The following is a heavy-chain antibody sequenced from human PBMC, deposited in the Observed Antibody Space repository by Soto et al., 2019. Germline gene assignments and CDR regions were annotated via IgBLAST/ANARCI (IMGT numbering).Heavy chain of an antibody. J-gene: IGHJ4*02. Sequence: PGGSLRLSCAASGFTFSSYAMSWVRQAPGKGLEWVSAISGSGGSTYYADSVKGRFTISRDNSKNTLYLQMNSLRAEDMAVYYCAKDYTGIAVADTFDYWGQGTLVTVSS. CDR2: ISGSGGST. CDR1: GFTFSSYA. V-gene: IGHV3-23*01. D-gene: IGHD6-19*01. CDR3: AKDYTGIAVADTFDY.